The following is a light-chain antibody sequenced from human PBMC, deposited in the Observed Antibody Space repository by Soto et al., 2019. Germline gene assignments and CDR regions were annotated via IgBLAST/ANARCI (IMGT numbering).Light chain of an antibody. CDR3: LQSDSTPST. CDR1: QSISSY. V-gene: IGKV1-39*01. J-gene: IGKJ1*01. CDR2: AAS. Sequence: DIQMTQSPYSLSASVGDRVPITCRASQSISSYLNWYQQKPGKAPQLLIYAASSLQSGVKSRFSGSGSGTYFTLTISSRQPAAFATYYCLQSDSTPSTFGQGTKVEI.